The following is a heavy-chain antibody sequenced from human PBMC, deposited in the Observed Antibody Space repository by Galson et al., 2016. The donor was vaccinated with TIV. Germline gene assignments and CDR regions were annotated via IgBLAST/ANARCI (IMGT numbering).Heavy chain of an antibody. CDR3: ARPRAYSNKWWFDY. V-gene: IGHV1-69*05. CDR1: GGAFTTYV. CDR2: IIPIFGSA. J-gene: IGHJ4*02. Sequence: VKVSCKASGGAFTTYVITWVRQAPGQGLEWIGGIIPIFGSANYAQKFQGRVTITTEESTSTAYMELRSLRSDDTAVYYCARPRAYSNKWWFDYWGQGTLVTVSS. D-gene: IGHD2-15*01.